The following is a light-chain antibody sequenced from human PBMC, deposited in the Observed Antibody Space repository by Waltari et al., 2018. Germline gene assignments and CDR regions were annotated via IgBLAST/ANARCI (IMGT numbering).Light chain of an antibody. CDR1: QSISIN. V-gene: IGKV3-15*01. J-gene: IGKJ4*01. Sequence: EIVMTQSPATLSVSPGERATLSCRASQSISINLAWYQQKPGQAPRLLIYGASTRATGIAAGFSGSGSGTEFTLTISSLQSEDFAVYHCQQYNDWPPTFGGGTKVEIK. CDR2: GAS. CDR3: QQYNDWPPT.